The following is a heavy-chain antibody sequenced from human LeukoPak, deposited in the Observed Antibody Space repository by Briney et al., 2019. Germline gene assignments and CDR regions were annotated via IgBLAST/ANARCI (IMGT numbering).Heavy chain of an antibody. CDR3: ARDLYSHNLDAEY. Sequence: SETLSLTCTVSGYSIRSGYFWGWIRQPPGKGLEWIASIYYSGTTYYNPSLRSRVTISIDTSKNQFSLKLSSVTAADTAVYYCARDLYSHNLDAEYWGQGTLVTVSS. CDR2: IYYSGTT. CDR1: GYSIRSGYF. D-gene: IGHD5-18*01. J-gene: IGHJ4*02. V-gene: IGHV4-38-2*02.